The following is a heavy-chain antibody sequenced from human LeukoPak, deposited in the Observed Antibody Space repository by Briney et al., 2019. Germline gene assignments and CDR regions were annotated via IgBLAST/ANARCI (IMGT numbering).Heavy chain of an antibody. D-gene: IGHD3-22*01. CDR2: VSSSSSTI. CDR3: ARDPLGLYYYDSSADY. CDR1: GFTFSSYS. Sequence: GGSLRLSCAASGFTFSSYSMNWVRQAPGKGLEWVSYVSSSSSTIYYADSVKGRFTISRDNAKNSLYLQMNSLRAEDTAVYYCARDPLGLYYYDSSADYWGQGTLVTVSS. J-gene: IGHJ4*02. V-gene: IGHV3-48*01.